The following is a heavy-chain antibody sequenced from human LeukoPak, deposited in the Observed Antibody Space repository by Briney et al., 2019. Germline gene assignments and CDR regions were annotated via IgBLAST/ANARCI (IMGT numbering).Heavy chain of an antibody. J-gene: IGHJ4*02. CDR2: ISGSGGST. CDR1: GFTFSSYA. D-gene: IGHD5-12*01. Sequence: GGSLRLSCAASGFTFSSYAMSWVRQAPGKGLEWVPAISGSGGSTYYADSVKGRFTISRDNSKNTLYLQMNSLRAEDTAVYYCAKVPGRWLQFLPDYWGQGTLVTVSS. V-gene: IGHV3-23*01. CDR3: AKVPGRWLQFLPDY.